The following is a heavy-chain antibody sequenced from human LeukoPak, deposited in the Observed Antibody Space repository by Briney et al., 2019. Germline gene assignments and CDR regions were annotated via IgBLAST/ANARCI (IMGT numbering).Heavy chain of an antibody. V-gene: IGHV3-48*02. CDR3: ARAQTYYGSGSYLY. CDR2: ISSSSSTV. J-gene: IGHJ4*02. Sequence: GGSLRLSCAASGFTFSRYSMNCVRQAPGKGLEWVSYISSSSSTVYYADSLKGRFTISRDNAKNSLYLQMNSLRDEDTAVYYCARAQTYYGSGSYLYWGQGTLVTVSS. CDR1: GFTFSRYS. D-gene: IGHD3-10*01.